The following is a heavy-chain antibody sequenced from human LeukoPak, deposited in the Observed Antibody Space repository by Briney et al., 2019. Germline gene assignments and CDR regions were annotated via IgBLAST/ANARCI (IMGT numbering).Heavy chain of an antibody. CDR2: IIPIFGTA. D-gene: IGHD2-15*01. CDR1: GGTFSSYA. CDR3: ASPSSLMGYCSGGSCFDFDY. Sequence: ASVKVSCKASGGTFSSYAISWVRQAPGQGLEWMGGIIPIFGTANYAQKFQGRVTITTDESTSTAYMELSSLGSEDTAVYYCASPSSLMGYCSGGSCFDFDYWGQGTLVTVSS. J-gene: IGHJ4*02. V-gene: IGHV1-69*05.